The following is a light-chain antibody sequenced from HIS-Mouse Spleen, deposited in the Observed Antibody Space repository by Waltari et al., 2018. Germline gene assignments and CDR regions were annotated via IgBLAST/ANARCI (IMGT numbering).Light chain of an antibody. Sequence: QSALTQPPSVSGSPGQSVTISCTGTSSDVGSYNRVSWYQQPPGTAPKLMIYEVSNRPPGVPGRFCGSKSGNTASLTISGLQAEDEADYYCSSYTSSSTVFGTGTKVTVL. J-gene: IGLJ1*01. CDR2: EVS. CDR3: SSYTSSSTV. CDR1: SSDVGSYNR. V-gene: IGLV2-18*02.